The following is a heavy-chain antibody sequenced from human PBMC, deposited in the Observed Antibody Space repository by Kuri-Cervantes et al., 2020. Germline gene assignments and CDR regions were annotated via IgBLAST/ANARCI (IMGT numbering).Heavy chain of an antibody. V-gene: IGHV3-23*01. D-gene: IGHD2-15*01. Sequence: GESLKISCAASGFTFSSYEMNWVRQAPGKGLEWVSAITGSGDTTYYTDSVKGRFTISRDNSKNTLYVQMNSLRAEDTAVYYCAKGGGGPQQFNYWGQGTLVTVSS. J-gene: IGHJ4*02. CDR1: GFTFSSYE. CDR2: ITGSGDTT. CDR3: AKGGGGPQQFNY.